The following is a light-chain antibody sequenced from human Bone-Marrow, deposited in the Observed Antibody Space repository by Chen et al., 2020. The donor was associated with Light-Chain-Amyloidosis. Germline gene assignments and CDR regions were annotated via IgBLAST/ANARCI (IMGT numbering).Light chain of an antibody. CDR1: SSDVGGDNH. J-gene: IGLJ1*01. Sequence: QSALTQSASVSGSPGQSITISCTGTSSDVGGDNHVSWYQQHPDKAPKLMIYEVTNRPSWVPDRFSGSKSDNTASLTISGLQTEEEADYFCSSYTITNTLVFGSGTRVTVL. CDR3: SSYTITNTLV. V-gene: IGLV2-14*01. CDR2: EVT.